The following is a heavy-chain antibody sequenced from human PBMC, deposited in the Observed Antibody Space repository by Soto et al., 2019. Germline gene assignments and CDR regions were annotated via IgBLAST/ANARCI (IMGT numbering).Heavy chain of an antibody. CDR3: AADSGSYYYGMDV. CDR1: GFTFTSSA. J-gene: IGHJ6*02. V-gene: IGHV1-58*01. Sequence: QMQLVQSGPEVKKPGTSVKVSCKASGFTFTSSAVQWVRQARGQRLEWIGWIVVGSGKTNYAQNFQERVTITRDMSTSTAYMELSSLRSEDTAVYYCAADSGSYYYGMDVWGQGTTVTVSS. CDR2: IVVGSGKT. D-gene: IGHD1-26*01.